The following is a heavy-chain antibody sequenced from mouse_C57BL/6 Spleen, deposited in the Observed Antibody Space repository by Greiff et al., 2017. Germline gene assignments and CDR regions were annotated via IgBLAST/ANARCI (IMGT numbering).Heavy chain of an antibody. V-gene: IGHV1-52*01. Sequence: VQLQQPGAELVRPGSSVKLSCKASGYTFTSYWMHWVKQRPIQGLEWIGNIDPSDSETHYNQKFKDKATLTVDKSSSTAYMQLSSLTSEDSAVYYCAREGIYYDYHYWYFDVWGTGTTVTVSS. D-gene: IGHD2-4*01. CDR3: AREGIYYDYHYWYFDV. CDR1: GYTFTSYW. J-gene: IGHJ1*03. CDR2: IDPSDSET.